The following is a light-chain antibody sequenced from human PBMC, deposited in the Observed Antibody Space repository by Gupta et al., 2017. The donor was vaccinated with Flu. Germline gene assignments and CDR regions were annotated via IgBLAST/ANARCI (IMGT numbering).Light chain of an antibody. V-gene: IGKV1-39*01. CDR2: ATS. CDR1: QSISKY. Sequence: DIQMTQSPSSLSASVGDRVTITCRASQSISKYLNWYQQKPGKAPKLLIYATSNLQSGVPSRFSGSGFGTDFTLTISSLQPEDFATYSCQQSYSTLWTFGQGTKVEIK. J-gene: IGKJ1*01. CDR3: QQSYSTLWT.